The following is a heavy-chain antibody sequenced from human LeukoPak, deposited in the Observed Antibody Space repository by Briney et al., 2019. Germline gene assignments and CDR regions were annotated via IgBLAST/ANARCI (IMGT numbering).Heavy chain of an antibody. J-gene: IGHJ4*02. CDR2: MNPNSGNT. Sequence: GASVKVSCKASGYTFTSYDINWVRQATGRGLEWMGWMNPNSGNTGYAQKFQGRVTMTRNTSKSTAYMELSSLRSEDTAVYYCARGHYYDSSGYYPDYWGQGTLVTVSS. CDR1: GYTFTSYD. CDR3: ARGHYYDSSGYYPDY. V-gene: IGHV1-8*01. D-gene: IGHD3-22*01.